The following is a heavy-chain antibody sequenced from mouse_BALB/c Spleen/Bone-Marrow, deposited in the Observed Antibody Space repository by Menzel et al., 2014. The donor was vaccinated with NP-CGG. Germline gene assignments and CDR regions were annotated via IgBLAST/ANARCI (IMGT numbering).Heavy chain of an antibody. V-gene: IGHV7-3*02. CDR3: ARDNYYDSNYIWYFDV. J-gene: IGHJ1*01. CDR1: GFTFTEYY. CDR2: ISHQAHGYTI. Sequence: EVKLVGFGGGLVQPGRYLRLSSASFGFTFTEYYMSWVGQPPGKALAGLGFISHQAHGYTIQYSASVKGRFTISRDPSQSILYLQRNSLKAEDSATYESARDNYYDSNYIWYFDVWGAGTTVTVSS. D-gene: IGHD1-1*01.